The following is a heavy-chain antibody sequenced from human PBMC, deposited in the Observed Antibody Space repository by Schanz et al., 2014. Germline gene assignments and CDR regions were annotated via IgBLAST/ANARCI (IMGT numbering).Heavy chain of an antibody. D-gene: IGHD2-21*01. CDR1: GFTFSRSW. CDR2: ISPDASER. J-gene: IGHJ4*02. CDR3: ARDYDHCGADPY. V-gene: IGHV3-7*01. Sequence: DVQLVESGGDFVQPGGSLRLSCATSGFTFSRSWMSWVRQAPGRGLEWVANISPDASERYYINSVKGRFTISRDNAKNSFYLQMNSPRAEDTAVYYCARDYDHCGADPYGAQGTLVTVSS.